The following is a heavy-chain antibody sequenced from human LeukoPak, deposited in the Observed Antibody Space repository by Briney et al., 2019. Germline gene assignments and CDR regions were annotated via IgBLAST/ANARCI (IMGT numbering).Heavy chain of an antibody. CDR3: ARELGVIDAFDI. Sequence: ASVKVSCKASGYTFTSYYMHWVRQAPGQGLEWMGIINPSGGSTSYAQKFQGRVTMTRDTSTSTVYMELSSLRSEDTAVYYRARELGVIDAFDIWGQGTMVTVSS. J-gene: IGHJ3*02. CDR2: INPSGGST. CDR1: GYTFTSYY. V-gene: IGHV1-46*01. D-gene: IGHD3-16*01.